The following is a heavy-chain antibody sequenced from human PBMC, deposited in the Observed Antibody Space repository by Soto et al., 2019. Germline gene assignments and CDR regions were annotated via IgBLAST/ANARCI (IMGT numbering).Heavy chain of an antibody. J-gene: IGHJ4*02. CDR1: GFTFSHFW. V-gene: IGHV3-7*05. CDR3: AFGSSSGLPDDILFEF. CDR2: IKQDGSDK. Sequence: GGSLRLSCAASGFTFSHFWMNWVRQAPGKGLEWVANIKQDGSDKRYVDSVKGRFTISRDNAKNSLYLQMSGLRAEDTAVYYCAFGSSSGLPDDILFEFWGQGTLVTVSS. D-gene: IGHD6-19*01.